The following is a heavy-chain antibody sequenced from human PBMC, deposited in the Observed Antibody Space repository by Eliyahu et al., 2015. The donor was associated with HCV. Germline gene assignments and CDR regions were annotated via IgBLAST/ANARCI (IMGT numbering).Heavy chain of an antibody. CDR2: VYYSGSP. D-gene: IGHD2-15*01. CDR1: GGSITSSSHF. V-gene: IGHV4-39*01. CDR3: ARQVVATTIFDY. J-gene: IGHJ4*02. Sequence: QLQLQESGPGLVKPSETLSLTCTVXGGSITSSSHFWGWIRQPPGKGLEWIANVYYSGSPSYNPSLKSRVTISADTSKNQFSLKLSSVTAADTAVYYCARQVVATTIFDYWGQGTMVTVSS.